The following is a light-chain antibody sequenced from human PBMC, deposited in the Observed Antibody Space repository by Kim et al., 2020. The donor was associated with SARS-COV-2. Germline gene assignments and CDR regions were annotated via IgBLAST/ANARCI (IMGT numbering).Light chain of an antibody. V-gene: IGKV3-15*01. CDR2: GAS. CDR1: QSGSSN. Sequence: SPGERATPSCRASQSGSSNLAWYQQKPGQAPRLLIYGASTRATGIPARFSGSGSGKEFTLTISSLQSEDFAVYYCQQYNNWPPLTFGGGTKVDIK. J-gene: IGKJ4*01. CDR3: QQYNNWPPLT.